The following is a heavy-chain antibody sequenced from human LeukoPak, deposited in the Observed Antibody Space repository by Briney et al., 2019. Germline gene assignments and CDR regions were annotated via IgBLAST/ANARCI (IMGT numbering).Heavy chain of an antibody. CDR3: ARARYSSGWYFDY. CDR1: GFTFINYN. D-gene: IGHD6-19*01. J-gene: IGHJ4*02. Sequence: GGSLRLSCAASGFTFINYNINWVRQAPGKGLEWVSYISSSSSTMYYADSVKGRFTISRDNAKNSLYLQMNSLRAEGTAVYYCARARYSSGWYFDYWGQGTLVTVSS. V-gene: IGHV3-48*01. CDR2: ISSSSSTM.